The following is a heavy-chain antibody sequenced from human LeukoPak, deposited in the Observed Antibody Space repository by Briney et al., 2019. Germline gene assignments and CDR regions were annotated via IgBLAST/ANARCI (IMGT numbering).Heavy chain of an antibody. CDR2: IIPIFGTA. V-gene: IGHV1-69*06. CDR3: ATDLYGDYDY. CDR1: GGTFSSYA. Sequence: SVKVSCKASGGTFSSYAISWVRQAPGQGLEWMGGIIPIFGTANYAQKFEGRVTMTEDTSTDTAYMELSSLRSEDTAVYYCATDLYGDYDYWGQGTLVTVSS. J-gene: IGHJ4*02. D-gene: IGHD4-17*01.